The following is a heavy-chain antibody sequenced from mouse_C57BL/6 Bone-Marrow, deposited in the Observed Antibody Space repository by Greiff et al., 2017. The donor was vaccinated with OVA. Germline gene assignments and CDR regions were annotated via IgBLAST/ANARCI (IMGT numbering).Heavy chain of an antibody. D-gene: IGHD2-1*01. Sequence: QVQLQQSGAELVRPGASVTLSCKASGYTFTDYEMHWVKQTPVHGLEWIGAIDPETGGTAYNQKFKGKAILTADKSSSTAYMELRSLTSEDSAVYYCTRRRDGNYPYWYCDVWGTGTTVTVSS. CDR3: TRRRDGNYPYWYCDV. CDR2: IDPETGGT. V-gene: IGHV1-15*01. J-gene: IGHJ1*03. CDR1: GYTFTDYE.